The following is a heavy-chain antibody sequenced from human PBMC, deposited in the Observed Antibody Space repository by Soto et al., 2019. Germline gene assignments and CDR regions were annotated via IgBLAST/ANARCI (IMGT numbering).Heavy chain of an antibody. CDR1: GYAFTIYY. Sequence: GASVKVSCKASGYAFTIYYMHWVRQAPGQGLEWMGIINPSGGSTSYAQKFQGRVTMTRDTSTSTVYMELSSLRSEDTAVYYCAILFSYDFWSLDYWGQGTLVTVSS. CDR3: AILFSYDFWSLDY. J-gene: IGHJ4*02. CDR2: INPSGGST. D-gene: IGHD3-3*01. V-gene: IGHV1-46*03.